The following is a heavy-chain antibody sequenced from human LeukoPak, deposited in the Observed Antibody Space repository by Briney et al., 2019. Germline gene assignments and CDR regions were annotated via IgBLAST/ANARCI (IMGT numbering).Heavy chain of an antibody. Sequence: ASVKVSCKASGYTFTRYGISWVRQAPGQGLEWMGWISAYNGDTNYAQKVQGRVTMTTDTSTSTAYMELRSLRSDDTAVYYCVIGTSFDYWGQGTLVTVSS. CDR2: ISAYNGDT. CDR3: VIGTSFDY. V-gene: IGHV1-18*01. CDR1: GYTFTRYG. J-gene: IGHJ4*02. D-gene: IGHD3-16*02.